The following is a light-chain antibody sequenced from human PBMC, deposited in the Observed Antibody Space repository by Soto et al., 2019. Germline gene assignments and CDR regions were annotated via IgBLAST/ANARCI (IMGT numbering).Light chain of an antibody. V-gene: IGLV2-18*02. CDR1: SSDVGSYNR. Sequence: QSVLTQPPSVSGSPGQSVTISCTGTSSDVGSYNRVSWYQQPPGTAPKLMIYEVSNRPSGVPDRFSGSKSGNTASLTISGLQAEDEADYYCSSFTSSSTRVFGGGTKVTVL. CDR3: SSFTSSSTRV. CDR2: EVS. J-gene: IGLJ3*02.